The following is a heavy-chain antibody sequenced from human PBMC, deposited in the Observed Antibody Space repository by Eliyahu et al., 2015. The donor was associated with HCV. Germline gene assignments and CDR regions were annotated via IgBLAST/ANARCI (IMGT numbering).Heavy chain of an antibody. CDR3: ASPFR. V-gene: IGHV4-34*01. CDR2: INHSGST. J-gene: IGHJ4*02. CDR1: GGSFXGYX. Sequence: QVQLQQWGAGLLKPSETLSLTCAVXGGSFXGYXWSWIRQPPGKGLEWIGEINHSGSTNYNPSLKSRVTISVDTSKNQFSLKLSSVTAADTAVYYCASPFRWGQGTLVTVSS.